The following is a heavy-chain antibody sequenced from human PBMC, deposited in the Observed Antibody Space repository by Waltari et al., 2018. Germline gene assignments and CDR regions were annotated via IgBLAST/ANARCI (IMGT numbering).Heavy chain of an antibody. CDR3: AKGRYSSSWYYFDY. J-gene: IGHJ4*02. V-gene: IGHV3-30-3*01. CDR1: GFTFSSYA. CDR2: ISYDGSNK. Sequence: QVQLVESGGGVVQPGRSLRLSCAASGFTFSSYAMHWVRQAPGKGLEWVEVISYDGSNKYYADSVKGRFTISRDNSKNTLYLQMNSLRAEDTAVYYCAKGRYSSSWYYFDYWGQGTLVTVSS. D-gene: IGHD6-13*01.